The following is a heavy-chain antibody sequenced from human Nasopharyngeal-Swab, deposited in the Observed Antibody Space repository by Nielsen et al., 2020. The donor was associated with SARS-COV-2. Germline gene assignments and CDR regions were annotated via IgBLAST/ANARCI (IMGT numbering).Heavy chain of an antibody. J-gene: IGHJ6*02. Sequence: ASVKVSCKASGYTFTSYYMHWVRQAPGQGLEWMGIINPSGGSTSYAQKFQGRVTMTMDTSTSTVYMELSSLRSEDTAVYYCARDLSPGYCSGGSCLDYYGMDVWGQGTTVTVSS. D-gene: IGHD2-15*01. CDR2: INPSGGST. V-gene: IGHV1-46*01. CDR3: ARDLSPGYCSGGSCLDYYGMDV. CDR1: GYTFTSYY.